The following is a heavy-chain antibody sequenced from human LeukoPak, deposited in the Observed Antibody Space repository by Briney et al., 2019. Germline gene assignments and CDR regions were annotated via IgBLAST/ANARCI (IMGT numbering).Heavy chain of an antibody. Sequence: GGSLRLSCAASGFTFSSYSMNWVRQAPGKGLEWVSSISSSSSYIYYADSVKGRFTISRDNAKNSLYLQMNSLRAEDTAVYYCAKDSRYYYGSGSSQFDYWGQGTLVTVSS. CDR1: GFTFSSYS. CDR2: ISSSSSYI. D-gene: IGHD3-10*01. V-gene: IGHV3-21*01. J-gene: IGHJ4*02. CDR3: AKDSRYYYGSGSSQFDY.